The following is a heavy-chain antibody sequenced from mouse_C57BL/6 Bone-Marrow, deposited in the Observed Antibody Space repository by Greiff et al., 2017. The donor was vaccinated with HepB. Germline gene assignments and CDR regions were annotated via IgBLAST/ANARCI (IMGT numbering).Heavy chain of an antibody. V-gene: IGHV1-15*01. D-gene: IGHD3-2*02. CDR3: TKEDSSGYVGMDY. Sequence: VQLQQSGAELVRPGASVTLSCKASGYTFTDYEMHWVKQTPVHGLEWIGAIDPETGGTTYNQKFKGKAILTADKSSSTAYMELRSLTSEDSAVYYCTKEDSSGYVGMDYWGQGTSVTVSS. CDR2: IDPETGGT. J-gene: IGHJ4*01. CDR1: GYTFTDYE.